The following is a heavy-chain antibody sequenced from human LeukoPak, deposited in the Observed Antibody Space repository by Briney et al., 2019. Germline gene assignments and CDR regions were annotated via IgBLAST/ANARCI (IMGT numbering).Heavy chain of an antibody. J-gene: IGHJ5*02. CDR2: MSFDGSVE. V-gene: IGHV3-30*04. CDR3: GRSGGFYDILTGHIWFDP. Sequence: PGGSLRLSCAASGFTFGNYAMHWVRQTPGRGLEWLAVMSFDGSVEHYADSVKGRFTISRDNSKSMLFLQMNSLRADDTAVYYCGRSGGFYDILTGHIWFDPSGQGTLVTVSS. CDR1: GFTFGNYA. D-gene: IGHD3-9*01.